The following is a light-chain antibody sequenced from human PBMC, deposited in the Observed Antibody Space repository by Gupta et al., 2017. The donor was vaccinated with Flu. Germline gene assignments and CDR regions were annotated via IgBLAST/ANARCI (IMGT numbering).Light chain of an antibody. V-gene: IGKV3-15*01. Sequence: VLTQSPATLSASPGERATLSCRASQCVNTNVVWYQQKPGQAPRYIISGASTRATGIPARFTGSGSGTEFILTISSLQSEDSGVYYCQHYGSWPLTFGGGTKVEIK. J-gene: IGKJ4*01. CDR2: GAS. CDR3: QHYGSWPLT. CDR1: QCVNTN.